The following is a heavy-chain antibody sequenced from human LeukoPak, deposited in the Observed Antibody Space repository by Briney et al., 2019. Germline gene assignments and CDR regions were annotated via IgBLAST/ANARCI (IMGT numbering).Heavy chain of an antibody. Sequence: PSETLSLTCTVSGGSISSYYWSWIRQPPGKGLEWIGYIYYSGSTNYNPSLKSRDTISVDTSKNQFSLKLSSVTAADTAVYYCAGRYFDWLSYYYYYGMDVWGQGTTVTVSS. V-gene: IGHV4-59*01. CDR3: AGRYFDWLSYYYYYGMDV. J-gene: IGHJ6*02. CDR1: GGSISSYY. D-gene: IGHD3-9*01. CDR2: IYYSGST.